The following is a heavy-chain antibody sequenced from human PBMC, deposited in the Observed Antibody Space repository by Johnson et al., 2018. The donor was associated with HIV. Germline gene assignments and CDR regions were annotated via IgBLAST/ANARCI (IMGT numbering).Heavy chain of an antibody. Sequence: QVQLVESGGDLVKPGGSLRVSCLASGFVFSDSHMSWIRQAPGKGLVWISYISSGGSSIYYADSVRGRFTISRDNAKKSLFLQLSRLRAGDTAVYYCARESSDVGDFDIWGHGTMVTVSS. V-gene: IGHV3-11*01. CDR2: ISSGGSSI. CDR3: ARESSDVGDFDI. CDR1: GFVFSDSH. J-gene: IGHJ3*02. D-gene: IGHD3-10*02.